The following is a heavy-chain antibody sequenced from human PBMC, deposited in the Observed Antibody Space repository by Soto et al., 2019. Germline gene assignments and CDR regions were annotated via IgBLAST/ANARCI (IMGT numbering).Heavy chain of an antibody. CDR1: GGSISSSSYY. CDR3: ARRGGVGATTYDY. CDR2: IYYSGST. Sequence: SETLSLTCTVSGGSISSSSYYWGWIRQSPGKGLEWIGSIYYSGSTYYNPSLKSRVTISVDTSKNQFSLKLSSVTAADTAVYYCARRGGVGATTYDYWGQGTLVTVSS. D-gene: IGHD1-26*01. J-gene: IGHJ4*02. V-gene: IGHV4-39*01.